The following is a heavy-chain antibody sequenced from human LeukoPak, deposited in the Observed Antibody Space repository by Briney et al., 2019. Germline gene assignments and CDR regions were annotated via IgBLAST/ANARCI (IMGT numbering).Heavy chain of an antibody. CDR3: ARDVGYEYFWFDP. Sequence: PGGSLRLSCAASGFTFENYGMSWVRQVPGKGLEWVSGINWSGGSTDYADSVKGRFTNSRDNAKNSVYLQMNNLRAEDTALYHCARDVGYEYFWFDPWGQGTLVTVSS. V-gene: IGHV3-20*01. D-gene: IGHD5-12*01. J-gene: IGHJ5*02. CDR2: INWSGGST. CDR1: GFTFENYG.